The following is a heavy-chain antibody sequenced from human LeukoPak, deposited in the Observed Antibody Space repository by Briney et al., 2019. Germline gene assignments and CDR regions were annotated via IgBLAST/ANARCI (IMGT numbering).Heavy chain of an antibody. Sequence: GASVKVSCKASGGTFSSYAISWVRQAPGQGLEWMGGIIPIFGTANYAQKFQGRVTITADESTSTAYMELSSLRSEDTAVYYCARARPHLPWFDPWGQGTLVTVSS. V-gene: IGHV1-69*13. CDR3: ARARPHLPWFDP. D-gene: IGHD6-6*01. J-gene: IGHJ5*02. CDR1: GGTFSSYA. CDR2: IIPIFGTA.